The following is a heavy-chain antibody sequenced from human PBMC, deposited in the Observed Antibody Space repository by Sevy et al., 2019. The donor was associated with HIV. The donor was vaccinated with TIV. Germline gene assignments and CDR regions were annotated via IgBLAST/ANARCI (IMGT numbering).Heavy chain of an antibody. J-gene: IGHJ4*02. D-gene: IGHD3-10*01. Sequence: GGSLRLSCAPSEFTFGDYTMNWFRQTPGKGLEWVPYISSGGSYIRYADSVKGRFTISRDNAENSLYLQMNSLRAEDTGVYYCARDRDYYGSGTYDHWGQGTLVTVSS. V-gene: IGHV3-21*06. CDR3: ARDRDYYGSGTYDH. CDR1: EFTFGDYT. CDR2: ISSGGSYI.